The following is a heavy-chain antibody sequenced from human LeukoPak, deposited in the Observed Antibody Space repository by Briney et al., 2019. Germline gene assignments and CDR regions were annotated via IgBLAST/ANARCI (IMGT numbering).Heavy chain of an antibody. CDR2: INFDGSST. D-gene: IGHD4-17*01. V-gene: IGHV3-74*03. J-gene: IGHJ5*02. CDR1: GFTFRNYW. CDR3: ARGDFGDSNWFDP. Sequence: GGSLRLSCAASGFTFRNYWMHWIRQAPGKGLEWVSRINFDGSSTMYADSVKGRFTISRDDAKNTLYVEMNSLRAEDTAVYYCARGDFGDSNWFDPWGLGTLVTVSS.